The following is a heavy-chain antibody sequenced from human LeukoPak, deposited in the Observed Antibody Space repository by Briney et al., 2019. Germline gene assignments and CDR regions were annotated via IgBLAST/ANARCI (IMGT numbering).Heavy chain of an antibody. CDR3: ARGVYYFGSGSYLI. CDR1: GGSFSGHY. D-gene: IGHD3-10*01. Sequence: SETLSLTCAVYGGSFSGHYWSWIRQPPGKGLEWIGEINHSGSTNYNPSLKSRVTISVDTSKNQFSLKLSSVTAADTAVYYCARGVYYFGSGSYLIWGLGTMVTVSS. CDR2: INHSGST. J-gene: IGHJ3*02. V-gene: IGHV4-34*01.